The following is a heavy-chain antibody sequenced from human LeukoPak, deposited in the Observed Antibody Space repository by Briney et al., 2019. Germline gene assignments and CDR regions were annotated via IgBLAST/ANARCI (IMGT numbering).Heavy chain of an antibody. V-gene: IGHV3-64*04. CDR3: ARDGGYAGYGDYFDY. CDR1: GFTFSSYA. D-gene: IGHD3-16*01. CDR2: ISSNGGST. J-gene: IGHJ4*02. Sequence: GGSLRLSCSASGFTFSSYAMHWVRQAPGKGLEYVSAISSNGGSTYYADSVKGRFTISRDNSKNTLYLQMNSLRAEDTAVYYCARDGGYAGYGDYFDYWGQGTLVTVSS.